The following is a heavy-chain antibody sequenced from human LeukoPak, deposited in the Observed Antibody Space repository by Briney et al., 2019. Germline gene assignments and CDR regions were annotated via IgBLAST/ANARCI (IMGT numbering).Heavy chain of an antibody. CDR1: GFTFSSYW. CDR2: IKQDGSEK. CDR3: ARGFREVFEY. D-gene: IGHD3-10*01. Sequence: GGSLRLSCAASGFTFSSYWMSWVRQAPGKGLEWVANIKQDGSEKYYVDSVKGRFTISRDNSKNTLYLQMNSLRTEDTAVYYCARGFREVFEYWGQGTLVTVSS. V-gene: IGHV3-7*01. J-gene: IGHJ4*02.